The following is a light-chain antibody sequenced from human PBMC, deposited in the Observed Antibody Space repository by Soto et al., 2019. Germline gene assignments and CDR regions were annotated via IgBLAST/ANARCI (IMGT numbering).Light chain of an antibody. Sequence: QSALTQPASVSGSPGQSITISCTGTSSDVGSYNLVSWYQHHPGRAPKLMIYEGNKRPSGVSNRFSGSKSGNTASLTISGLQVEDEADYYCCSYAGSSTYVLFGGGTKVTVL. CDR1: SSDVGSYNL. V-gene: IGLV2-23*01. J-gene: IGLJ2*01. CDR3: CSYAGSSTYVL. CDR2: EGN.